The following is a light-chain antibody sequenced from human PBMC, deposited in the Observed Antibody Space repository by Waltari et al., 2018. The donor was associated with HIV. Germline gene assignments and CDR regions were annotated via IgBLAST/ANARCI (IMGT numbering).Light chain of an antibody. J-gene: IGLJ2*01. CDR1: NIGGES. Sequence: FVRTQPPSMSVAPGETARIACGGNNIGGESVHWYQQKPGQAPVLVMYDDSDRPSGIPERFSGSNSKNTATLTISRVEAGDEADYYCQLWDSRGNHVVFGGGTKLTVL. V-gene: IGLV3-21*04. CDR2: DDS. CDR3: QLWDSRGNHVV.